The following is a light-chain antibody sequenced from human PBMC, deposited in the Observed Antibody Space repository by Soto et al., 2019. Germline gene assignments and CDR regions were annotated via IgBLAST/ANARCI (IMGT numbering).Light chain of an antibody. CDR2: EVS. V-gene: IGLV2-23*02. CDR3: CSYAGSSTLV. J-gene: IGLJ1*01. CDR1: SSDVVSYNL. Sequence: QSVLTQPASVSGSPGQSITISCTGTSSDVVSYNLVSWYQHHPGKAPKLMIYEVSKRPSGVSNRFSGSKSGNTASLTISGLQAEDEADYYCCSYAGSSTLVFGTGTKLTVL.